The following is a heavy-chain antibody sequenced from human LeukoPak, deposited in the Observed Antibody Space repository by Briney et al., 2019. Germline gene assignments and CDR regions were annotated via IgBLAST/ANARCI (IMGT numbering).Heavy chain of an antibody. Sequence: PSETLSLTCTVSGGSISSSSYYWSWIRQPAGKGLEWIGRIYTSGSTNYNPSLKSRVTISIDTSKNQFSLKLSSVTAADTAVYYCARSNNDYWGQGTLVTVSS. J-gene: IGHJ4*02. CDR3: ARSNNDY. V-gene: IGHV4-61*02. D-gene: IGHD1/OR15-1a*01. CDR2: IYTSGST. CDR1: GGSISSSSYY.